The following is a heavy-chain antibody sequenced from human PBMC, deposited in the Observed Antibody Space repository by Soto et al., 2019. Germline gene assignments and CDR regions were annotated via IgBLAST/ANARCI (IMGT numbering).Heavy chain of an antibody. Sequence: GGSLRLSCAASGFTFSSYWMSWVRQAPGKGLEWVANINQDGSEKYSVDSVQGRFTISRDNAENSLFLQMNSLRVDDTAIYYCAKFSRTMSSVWGQGTLVTAPQ. CDR1: GFTFSSYW. V-gene: IGHV3-7*01. J-gene: IGHJ4*02. CDR3: AKFSRTMSSV. CDR2: INQDGSEK. D-gene: IGHD3-10*02.